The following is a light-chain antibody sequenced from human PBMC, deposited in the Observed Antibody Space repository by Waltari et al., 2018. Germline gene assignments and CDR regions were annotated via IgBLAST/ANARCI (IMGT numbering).Light chain of an antibody. V-gene: IGLV2-8*01. Sequence: QSALTQPPSASGSPGQSVTLSCTGTSSDVGGYNYVSWSQQHPGTAPKLIIYEVSERPSGVPHRFSGSKSGNTASLTVSGLQAEDEADYYCSSYAGSNSHVFGTGTRVTVL. CDR3: SSYAGSNSHV. J-gene: IGLJ1*01. CDR1: SSDVGGYNY. CDR2: EVS.